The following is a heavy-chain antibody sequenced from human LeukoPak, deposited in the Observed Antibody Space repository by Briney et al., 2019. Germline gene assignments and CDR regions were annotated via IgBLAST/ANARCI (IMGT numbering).Heavy chain of an antibody. J-gene: IGHJ4*02. V-gene: IGHV3-66*01. Sequence: GGSLRLSCAASGFSFSGFWLSWVRQAPGKGLEWVSVIYSGGSTYYADSVKGRFTISRDNSKNTLYLQMNSLRAEDTAVYYCASRAYWGQGTLVTVSS. CDR3: ASRAY. CDR2: IYSGGST. CDR1: GFSFSGFW.